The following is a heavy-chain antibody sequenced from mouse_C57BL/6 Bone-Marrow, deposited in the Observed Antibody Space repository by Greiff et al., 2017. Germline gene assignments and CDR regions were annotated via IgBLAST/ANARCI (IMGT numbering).Heavy chain of an antibody. Sequence: QVQLQQPGAELVMPGASVKLSCKASGYTFTSYWMHWVKQRPGQGLEWIGKLDPSDSYTNYNQKFKGKSTLTVDKSSSTAYLQLSSLTSEDPAVYYCASGGILRSFDYWGQGTTLTVSS. CDR3: ASGGILRSFDY. J-gene: IGHJ2*01. CDR2: LDPSDSYT. D-gene: IGHD1-1*01. CDR1: GYTFTSYW. V-gene: IGHV1-69*01.